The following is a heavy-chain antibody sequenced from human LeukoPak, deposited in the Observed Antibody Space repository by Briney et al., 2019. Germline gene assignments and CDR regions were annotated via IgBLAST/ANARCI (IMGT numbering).Heavy chain of an antibody. D-gene: IGHD3-22*01. CDR3: ARDEGYYDSSEDQPLFDY. V-gene: IGHV4-4*07. CDR2: IYTSGST. CDR1: GGSISSYY. J-gene: IGHJ4*02. Sequence: SETLSLTCTVSGGSISSYYWSWIRQPAGKGLEWIGRIYTSGSTNYNPSLKSRVTMSVDTSKNQFSLKLSSVTAADTAVYYCARDEGYYDSSEDQPLFDYWGQGTLVTVSS.